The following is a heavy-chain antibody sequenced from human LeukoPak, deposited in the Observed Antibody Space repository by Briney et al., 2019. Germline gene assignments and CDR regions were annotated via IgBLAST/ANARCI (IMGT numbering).Heavy chain of an antibody. CDR1: GGSISPYY. Sequence: SETLSLTCTMSGGSISPYYRSWIRQPPGKGLEWIAYIFHSGTTKYNPSLKSRVAISLDTPKSQFSLKLHSVTAADTAVYYCARGGYYYLDVWGGGTTVTVSS. CDR2: IFHSGTT. CDR3: ARGGYYYLDV. V-gene: IGHV4-59*01. J-gene: IGHJ6*03.